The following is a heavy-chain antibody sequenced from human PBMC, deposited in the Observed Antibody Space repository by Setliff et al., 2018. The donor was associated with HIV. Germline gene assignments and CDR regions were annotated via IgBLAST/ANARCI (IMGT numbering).Heavy chain of an antibody. CDR2: ISPDGSER. CDR1: GFTFSQSW. J-gene: IGHJ4*02. Sequence: GGSLRLSCTASGFTFSQSWMSWLRQAPGKGLEWVANISPDGSERYSVDSVKGRFTTSRDNAKNSLYFQMNSLRADDTAVYYCARDFFTVPSREGYDYWGQGTLVTVSS. V-gene: IGHV3-7*01. CDR3: ARDFFTVPSREGYDY. D-gene: IGHD1-26*01.